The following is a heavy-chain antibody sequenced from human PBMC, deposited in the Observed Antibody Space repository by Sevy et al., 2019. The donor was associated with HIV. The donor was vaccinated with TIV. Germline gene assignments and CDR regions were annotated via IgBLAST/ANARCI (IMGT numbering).Heavy chain of an antibody. D-gene: IGHD5-12*01. V-gene: IGHV6-1*01. Sequence: SQTLSLTCAISGDSVSSNSAAWNWIRQSPSRGLEWLGRTYYRSKWSNDYAVSVKSRITINPDTSKNQFSLQLNSVTPEDTAVYYCARVIVATLSYYYYYYGMDVWGQGTTVTVSS. CDR1: GDSVSSNSAA. CDR2: TYYRSKWSN. CDR3: ARVIVATLSYYYYYYGMDV. J-gene: IGHJ6*02.